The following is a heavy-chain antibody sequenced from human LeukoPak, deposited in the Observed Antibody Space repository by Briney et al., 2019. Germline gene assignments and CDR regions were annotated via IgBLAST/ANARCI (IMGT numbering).Heavy chain of an antibody. D-gene: IGHD1-1*01. Sequence: PGGSLRLSCAASGFSFTKYAMDWVRQAPGKGLEWVAIISKDGSMRYYADSVKGRFTVSRDDSRNTVYLQLNNLRVEDTAIYYCAKANWVSNADAVWWGQGTQVTVSS. V-gene: IGHV3-30*14. CDR3: AKANWVSNADAVW. CDR2: ISKDGSMR. J-gene: IGHJ4*02. CDR1: GFSFTKYA.